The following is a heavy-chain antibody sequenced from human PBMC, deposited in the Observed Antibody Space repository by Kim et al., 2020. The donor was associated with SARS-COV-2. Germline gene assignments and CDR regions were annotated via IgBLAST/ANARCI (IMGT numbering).Heavy chain of an antibody. V-gene: IGHV1-3*04. CDR1: GYTFTSYA. Sequence: ASVKVSCKASGYTFTSYAIHWLRQAPGQRLEWVGWINIYIGDTAHSKKLQDRVIITKDISASTTYMELSSLTPDDTAVYYCAREPRQGLSFWYDPWGQGTLVTVSS. J-gene: IGHJ5*02. CDR2: INIYIGDT. CDR3: AREPRQGLSFWYDP.